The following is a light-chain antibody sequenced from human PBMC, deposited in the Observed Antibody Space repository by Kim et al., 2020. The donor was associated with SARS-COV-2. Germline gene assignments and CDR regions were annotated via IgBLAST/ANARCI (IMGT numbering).Light chain of an antibody. J-gene: IGLJ3*02. Sequence: GQSITISSTGTSSDIGACNYVSWCQQHPGKAPKLIIFEVTKRPSGVSNRFSVSKSANTASLTISVLQAEDEADYYCTSYAIGNTWVFGGGTKVTVL. V-gene: IGLV2-14*01. CDR3: TSYAIGNTWV. CDR2: EVT. CDR1: SSDIGACNY.